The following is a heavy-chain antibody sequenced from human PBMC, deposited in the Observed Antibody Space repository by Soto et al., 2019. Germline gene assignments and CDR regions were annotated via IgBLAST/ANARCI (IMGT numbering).Heavy chain of an antibody. Sequence: QVQLLASGPGLVKPSETLSLTCTVSGNSISDYYWSWIRQPPGKGLEWIGYIFHNGNTYYNPSLKRRVTMSVDTSKNQSSLRLSSVTAADTALYYCARDVGGTVTLEAAFDFGGQGSMVTVS. V-gene: IGHV4-59*01. J-gene: IGHJ3*01. CDR3: ARDVGGTVTLEAAFDF. CDR1: GNSISDYY. CDR2: IFHNGNT. D-gene: IGHD4-17*01.